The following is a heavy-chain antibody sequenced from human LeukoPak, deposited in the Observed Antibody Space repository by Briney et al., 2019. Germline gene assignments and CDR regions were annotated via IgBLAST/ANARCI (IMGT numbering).Heavy chain of an antibody. Sequence: GRSQRLSCAASGFNFSSFGMHWVRQAPGKGLEWVAFISYDGSDKYNGDSVKGRFTISRDNSKNTLYLQMNSLRAEDTAVYYCAKSKEGRYCSSSSCHEFDYWGQGNRSHRLL. CDR3: AKSKEGRYCSSSSCHEFDY. J-gene: IGHJ4*02. CDR2: ISYDGSDK. CDR1: GFNFSSFG. D-gene: IGHD2-2*01. V-gene: IGHV3-30*18.